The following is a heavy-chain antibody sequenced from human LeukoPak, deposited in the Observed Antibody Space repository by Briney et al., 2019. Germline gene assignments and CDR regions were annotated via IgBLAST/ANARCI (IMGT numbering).Heavy chain of an antibody. CDR2: IYYSGSA. Sequence: SETLSLTCTVSGGSISSHYWSWIRQPPGKGLEYIGYIYYSGSANYNPSLKSRVTISVDTSKNHFSLKLSTVTAADTAVYYCATRNNGGNTEWYFDLWGRGTLVTVSS. CDR1: GGSISSHY. D-gene: IGHD4-23*01. CDR3: ATRNNGGNTEWYFDL. J-gene: IGHJ2*01. V-gene: IGHV4-59*11.